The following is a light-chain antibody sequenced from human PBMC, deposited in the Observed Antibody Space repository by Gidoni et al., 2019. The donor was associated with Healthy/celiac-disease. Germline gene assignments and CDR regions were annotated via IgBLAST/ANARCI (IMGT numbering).Light chain of an antibody. CDR2: GAS. CDR1: QSVSSN. J-gene: IGKJ4*01. Sequence: EIVMTQSPATLSLSAGERATLSCGASQSVSSNLAWYQQKPGQAPRLLIYGASTRATGIPARFSGSGSGTEFTLTISSLQSEDFAVYYCQQYNNWPPLTFGGGTKVEIK. CDR3: QQYNNWPPLT. V-gene: IGKV3-15*01.